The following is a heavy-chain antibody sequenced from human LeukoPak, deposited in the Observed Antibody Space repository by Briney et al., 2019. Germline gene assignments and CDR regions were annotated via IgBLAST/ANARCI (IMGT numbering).Heavy chain of an antibody. CDR2: IKEDGTEE. CDR3: ARGDRRFEY. CDR1: GFTFSTYW. D-gene: IGHD2-21*01. Sequence: QPGGSRRLSCAASGFTFSTYWMTWVRQAPGKGLEWVANIKEDGTEEYYVDSVKGRFTISRDNAKNSLSLQMKSLRPEDTAVYYCARGDRRFEYWGQGTLVTVSS. V-gene: IGHV3-7*01. J-gene: IGHJ4*02.